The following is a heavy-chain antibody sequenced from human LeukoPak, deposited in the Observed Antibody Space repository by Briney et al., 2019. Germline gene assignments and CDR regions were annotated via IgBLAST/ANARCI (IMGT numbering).Heavy chain of an antibody. D-gene: IGHD4-17*01. Sequence: SETLSLTCTVSGGSISSGSYYWSWIRQPAGKGLEWIGRIYTSGSTNYNPSLKSRVTISVDTSKNQFSLKLSPVTAADTAVYYCARTLNDYGDYIDYWGQGTLVTVSS. V-gene: IGHV4-61*02. CDR2: IYTSGST. J-gene: IGHJ4*02. CDR3: ARTLNDYGDYIDY. CDR1: GGSISSGSYY.